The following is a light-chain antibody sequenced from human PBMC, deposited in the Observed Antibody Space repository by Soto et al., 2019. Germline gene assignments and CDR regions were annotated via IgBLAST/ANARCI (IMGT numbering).Light chain of an antibody. J-gene: IGKJ5*01. Sequence: DIQMTQSPPSVSASVGDRVTITCRASQDVGKWLAWYQQKPGKDPALLIHGASSLQSGVPPRYSGSGYGTDFTLTISSLQPEDVATYYCQQANSFPITFGQLTRLEIK. CDR3: QQANSFPIT. CDR1: QDVGKW. V-gene: IGKV1-12*01. CDR2: GAS.